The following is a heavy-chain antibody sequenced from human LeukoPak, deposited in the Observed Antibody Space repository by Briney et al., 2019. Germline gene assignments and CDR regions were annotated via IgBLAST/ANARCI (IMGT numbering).Heavy chain of an antibody. CDR1: GGSISSYY. CDR2: IYYSGST. Sequence: SETLSLTCTVSGGSISSYYWNWVRQPPGKGLEWIGYIYYSGSTNYNPSLKNRVTISVDTSKNQFSLKLSSVTAADTAVYYCARDLATAATADRAFDIWGQGTMVTVSS. D-gene: IGHD6-13*01. CDR3: ARDLATAATADRAFDI. V-gene: IGHV4-59*01. J-gene: IGHJ3*02.